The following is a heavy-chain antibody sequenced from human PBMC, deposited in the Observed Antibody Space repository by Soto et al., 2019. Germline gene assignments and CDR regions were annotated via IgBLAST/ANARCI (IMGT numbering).Heavy chain of an antibody. J-gene: IGHJ5*02. CDR3: ARDQGVVVTADNWFDP. CDR1: GGSITDYS. Sequence: TLSLTFTVSGGSITDYSWVWIRQPAGKGLEWIGRIFSSGSTNYNPSLKGRITMSLDTSKNQFSLKLNSATATDTAVYFCARDQGVVVTADNWFDPWGQGILVTVSS. CDR2: IFSSGST. V-gene: IGHV4-4*07. D-gene: IGHD2-21*02.